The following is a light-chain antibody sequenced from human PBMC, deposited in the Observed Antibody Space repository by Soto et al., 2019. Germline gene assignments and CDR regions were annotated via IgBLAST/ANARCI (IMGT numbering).Light chain of an antibody. CDR2: GAS. CDR1: QSVSSNY. V-gene: IGKV3-20*01. Sequence: VMTQSPATLSVSPGERATLSCRASQSVSSNYLAWYQQKPGQAPRLLIYGASSRATGIPDRFSGSGSGTDFTLTISRLEPEDFAVYYCQQYDSSPPFTFGPGTKVDVK. CDR3: QQYDSSPPFT. J-gene: IGKJ3*01.